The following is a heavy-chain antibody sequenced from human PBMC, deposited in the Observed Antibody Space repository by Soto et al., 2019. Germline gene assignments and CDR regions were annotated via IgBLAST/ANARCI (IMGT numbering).Heavy chain of an antibody. Sequence: QGQLQESGPGVVRPSQTLSLTCTVSGASISSGGHYWTWIRQPPGKGLEWIGNIYCSGSTFYNPSLNSRVTISIDMSKSQFSLNLRSVTAADTALYYCASSPTKDAFDLWGQGTRVIVSS. V-gene: IGHV4-30-4*01. J-gene: IGHJ3*01. CDR2: IYCSGST. CDR3: ASSPTKDAFDL. CDR1: GASISSGGHY. D-gene: IGHD1-1*01.